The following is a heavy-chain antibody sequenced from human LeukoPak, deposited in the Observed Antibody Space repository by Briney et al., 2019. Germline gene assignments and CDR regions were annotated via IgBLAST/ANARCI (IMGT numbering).Heavy chain of an antibody. CDR2: ISYDGSNK. V-gene: IGHV3-30-3*01. CDR3: APAKGDTGYY. CDR1: GFTFSSYA. D-gene: IGHD5-18*01. J-gene: IGHJ4*02. Sequence: PGGSLRLSCAASGFTFSSYAMHWVRQAPGKGLEWVAVISYDGSNKYYADSVKGRFTISRDNAKNSLYLQMNSLRAEDTAVYYCAPAKGDTGYYWGQGTLVTVSS.